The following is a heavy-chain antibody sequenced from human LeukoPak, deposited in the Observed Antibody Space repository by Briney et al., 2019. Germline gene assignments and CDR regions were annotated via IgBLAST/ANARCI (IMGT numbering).Heavy chain of an antibody. CDR2: ISGSGSIT. CDR1: GFTFSSFG. CDR3: AKDLWSVVTLTLDY. D-gene: IGHD2-21*02. Sequence: GGSLRLSCAASGFTFSSFGMSWVRQAPGKGLEWVSTISGSGSITYYADSMKGRFTISRDNSKNTPYLQLNSLRAEDTAVYYCAKDLWSVVTLTLDYWGQGTLVIVSS. V-gene: IGHV3-23*01. J-gene: IGHJ4*02.